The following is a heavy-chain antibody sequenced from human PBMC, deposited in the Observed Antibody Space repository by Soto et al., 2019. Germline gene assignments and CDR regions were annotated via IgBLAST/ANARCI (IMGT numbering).Heavy chain of an antibody. CDR1: GGSFSGYY. V-gene: IGHV4-34*01. CDR3: AREVTVAGTGLFDY. D-gene: IGHD6-19*01. J-gene: IGHJ4*02. Sequence: PSETLSLTCAVYGGSFSGYYWSWIRQPPGKGLEWIGEINHSGSTNYNPSLKSRVTISVDTSKNQFSLKLSSVTAADTAVYYCAREVTVAGTGLFDYWGQGTLVTVSS. CDR2: INHSGST.